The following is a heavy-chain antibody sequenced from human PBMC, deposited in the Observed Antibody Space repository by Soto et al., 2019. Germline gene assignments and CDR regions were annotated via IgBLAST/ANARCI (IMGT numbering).Heavy chain of an antibody. D-gene: IGHD6-19*01. CDR2: IIPILGIA. V-gene: IGHV1-69*02. CDR1: GGTFSSYT. Sequence: QVQLVQSGAEVKKPGSSVKVSCKASGGTFSSYTISWVRQAPGQGLEWMGRIIPILGIANYAQKFQGRVTITADKSTSTAYMELSSLRSEATAVYYCARLPSSGWDNWFDPWGQGTLVTVSS. CDR3: ARLPSSGWDNWFDP. J-gene: IGHJ5*02.